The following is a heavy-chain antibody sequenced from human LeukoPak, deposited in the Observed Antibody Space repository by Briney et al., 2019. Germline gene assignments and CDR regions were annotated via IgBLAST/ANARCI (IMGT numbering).Heavy chain of an antibody. CDR3: ARGSIGHLWLNYYYYMDV. V-gene: IGHV1-8*03. CDR2: MNPNSGNT. D-gene: IGHD5-18*01. Sequence: ASVKVSCKASGYTFTGYDINWVRQATGQGLEWMGWMNPNSGNTGYAQKFQGRVTITRNTSISTAYMELSSLRSEDTAVYYCARGSIGHLWLNYYYYMDVWGKGTTVTVSS. J-gene: IGHJ6*03. CDR1: GYTFTGYD.